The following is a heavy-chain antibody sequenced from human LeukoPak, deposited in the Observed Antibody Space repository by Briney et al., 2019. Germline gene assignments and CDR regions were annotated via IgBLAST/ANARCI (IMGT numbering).Heavy chain of an antibody. CDR1: GGSFSNYY. CDR3: ARTSYCSSTSCYYL. D-gene: IGHD2-2*01. J-gene: IGHJ5*02. CDR2: IYHSGST. V-gene: IGHV4-34*01. Sequence: PSETLSLTCAVYGGSFSNYYWSWIRQPPGKGLEWIGEIYHSGSTNYNPSLKSRVTISVDKSKNQFSLKLSSVTAADTAVYYCARTSYCSSTSCYYLWGQGTLVTVSS.